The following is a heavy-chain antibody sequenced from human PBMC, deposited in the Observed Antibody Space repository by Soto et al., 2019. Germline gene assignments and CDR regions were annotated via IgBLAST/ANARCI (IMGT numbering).Heavy chain of an antibody. CDR2: IYYSGST. CDR1: VVSISSSSYY. V-gene: IGHV4-39*01. J-gene: IGHJ6*02. D-gene: IGHD6-13*01. CDR3: ARQAAGSIYYYYSYGMEV. Sequence: WETLSLTCTFSVVSISSSSYYWGWIRQPPGKGLEWIGSIYYSGSTYYNPSLKSRVTISVDTSKNQFSLKLSSVTAADTAVYYCARQAAGSIYYYYSYGMEVWGQGTTVTVSS.